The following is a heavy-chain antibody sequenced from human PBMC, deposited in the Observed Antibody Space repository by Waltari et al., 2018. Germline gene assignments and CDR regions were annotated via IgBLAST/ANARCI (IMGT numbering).Heavy chain of an antibody. J-gene: IGHJ4*02. CDR3: AKGSIGDYYFDY. CDR1: GFTFGSFA. V-gene: IGHV3-23*01. CDR2: ISGSGGST. Sequence: EVQLLESGVGLVQPGGSLRLSCAASGFTFGSFAMSLVRQAPGKGLEWVSAISGSGGSTYYADSVKGRFTISRDNSKNTLYLQMNSLRAEDTAVYYCAKGSIGDYYFDYWGQGTLVTVSS. D-gene: IGHD4-17*01.